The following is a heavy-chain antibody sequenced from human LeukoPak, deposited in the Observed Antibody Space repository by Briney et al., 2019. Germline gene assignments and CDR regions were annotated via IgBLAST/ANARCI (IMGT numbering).Heavy chain of an antibody. CDR1: GFTFSSYA. CDR2: ISGSGGST. J-gene: IGHJ4*02. V-gene: IGHV3-23*01. CDR3: AKVQTYYYDSSGWGEFDY. Sequence: GGSLRLSCAASGFTFSSYAMSWVRQAPGKGLEWVSAISGSGGSTYYADSVKGRFTISRDNSKNTLYLQMNSLRAEDTAVYYRAKVQTYYYDSSGWGEFDYWGQGTLVTVSS. D-gene: IGHD3-22*01.